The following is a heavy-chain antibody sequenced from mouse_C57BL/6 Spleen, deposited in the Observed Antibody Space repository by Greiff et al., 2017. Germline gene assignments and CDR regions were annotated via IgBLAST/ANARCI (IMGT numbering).Heavy chain of an antibody. CDR2: INAGGSYT. V-gene: IGHV5-4*01. CDR1: GFTFSSYA. CDR3: ARDPFYGSSHYFDY. D-gene: IGHD1-1*01. Sequence: EVKLVESGGGLVKPGGSLKLSCAASGFTFSSYAMSWVRQTPEKRLEWVGTINAGGSYTYYPDNVKGRFTISTDKANNTLYLQMSQLKSEETAMYYGARDPFYGSSHYFDYWGQGTTLTVSS. J-gene: IGHJ2*01.